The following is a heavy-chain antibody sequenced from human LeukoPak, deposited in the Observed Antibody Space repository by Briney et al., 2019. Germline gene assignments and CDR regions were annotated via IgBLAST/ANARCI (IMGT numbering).Heavy chain of an antibody. D-gene: IGHD4-17*01. Sequence: ASVKVSCKASGYTFTSFGISWVRQAPGQGLEWMGWISAYNGNINYAQKLQGRVTMTTDTSTSTAYMEVRSLRAEDTAVYYCAKDSSYGDYPDAFDIRGQGTMVTVSS. J-gene: IGHJ3*02. CDR3: AKDSSYGDYPDAFDI. CDR1: GYTFTSFG. V-gene: IGHV1-18*01. CDR2: ISAYNGNI.